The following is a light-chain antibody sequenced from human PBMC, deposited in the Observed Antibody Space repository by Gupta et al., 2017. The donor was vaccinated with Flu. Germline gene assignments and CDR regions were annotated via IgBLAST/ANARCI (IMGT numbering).Light chain of an antibody. V-gene: IGLV1-40*01. CDR2: DNG. CDR1: SSTIEVAYD. Sequence: VNFSRSGCSSTIEVAYDVHSYHPNPGTAPTPHTYDNGTRPPGVPDRFSGSKSGTSASLAITGLQAEDEAAYYCQSYDSSRSGSVFGGGTKLTVL. J-gene: IGLJ3*02. CDR3: QSYDSSRSGSV.